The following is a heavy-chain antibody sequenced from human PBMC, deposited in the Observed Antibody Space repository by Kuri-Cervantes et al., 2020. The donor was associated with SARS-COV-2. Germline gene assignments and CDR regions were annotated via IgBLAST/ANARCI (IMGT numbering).Heavy chain of an antibody. Sequence: ASVKVSCKASGYTFTGYYMHWVRQAPGQGLEWMGWINPNSGGTNYAQKFQGRVTMTRDTSISTAYMELSRLRSDDTAVYYCARDRMWEPNRYYYYYYYMDVWGKGTTVTVSS. J-gene: IGHJ6*03. D-gene: IGHD1-26*01. CDR2: INPNSGGT. CDR3: ARDRMWEPNRYYYYYYYMDV. CDR1: GYTFTGYY. V-gene: IGHV1-2*02.